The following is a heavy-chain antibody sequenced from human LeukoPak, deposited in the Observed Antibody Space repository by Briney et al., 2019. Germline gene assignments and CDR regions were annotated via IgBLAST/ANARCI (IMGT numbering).Heavy chain of an antibody. V-gene: IGHV3-73*01. CDR2: IASKASTYAT. CDR3: LGLTGEADNYRDY. D-gene: IGHD5-24*01. J-gene: IGHJ4*02. CDR1: GFTFSGSS. Sequence: GSLRLSCAASGFTFSGSSIHWVRQASGKVLEWVGRIASKASTYATIYAASVRGRFTISRDDSKNTAYLQMNGLKTEDTAVYYCLGLTGEADNYRDYWGQGTLVTVSS.